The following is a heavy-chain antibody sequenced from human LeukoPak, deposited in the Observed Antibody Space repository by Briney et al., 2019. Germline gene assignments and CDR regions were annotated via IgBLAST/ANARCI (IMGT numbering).Heavy chain of an antibody. Sequence: ASVKVSCKASGYTFTSYGISWVRQAPGQGLEWMGWISAYNGNTNYAQKLQGRVTMTTDTSTSTAYMELRSLRSEDTAVYYCARDAHYDFWSGPDYWGQGTLVTVSS. CDR2: ISAYNGNT. CDR3: ARDAHYDFWSGPDY. CDR1: GYTFTSYG. D-gene: IGHD3-3*01. J-gene: IGHJ4*02. V-gene: IGHV1-18*01.